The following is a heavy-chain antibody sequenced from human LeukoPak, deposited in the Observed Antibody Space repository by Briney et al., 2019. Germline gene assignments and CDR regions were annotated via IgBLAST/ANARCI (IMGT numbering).Heavy chain of an antibody. J-gene: IGHJ4*02. CDR1: GGSISSYS. V-gene: IGHV4-59*01. D-gene: IGHD2-15*01. CDR2: IYYSGST. Sequence: SETLSPTCTVSGGSISSYSWSWIRQPPGKGLEWIGYIYYSGSTNYNPSLKSRVTISIDTSKNQFSLKLSSVTAADTAVYYCATHPPKLCTGGSCSDYWGQGTLVTVSS. CDR3: ATHPPKLCTGGSCSDY.